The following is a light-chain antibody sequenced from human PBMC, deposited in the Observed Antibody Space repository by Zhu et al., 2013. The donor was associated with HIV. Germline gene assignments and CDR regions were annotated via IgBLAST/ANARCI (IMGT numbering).Light chain of an antibody. Sequence: EIVLTQSPATLSLSPGERATLSCRASQSVFKYLAWYQQTPGQPPRLLIYDASNRAPGIPARFSGSGSGTDFTLTITSLEREDFAVYYCQQRSTWPPTFGQGTKVEIK. CDR1: QSVFKY. CDR3: QQRSTWPPT. J-gene: IGKJ2*01. V-gene: IGKV3-11*01. CDR2: DAS.